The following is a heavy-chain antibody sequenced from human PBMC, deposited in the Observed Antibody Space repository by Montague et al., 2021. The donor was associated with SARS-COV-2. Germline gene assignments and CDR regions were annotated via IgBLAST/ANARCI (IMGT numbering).Heavy chain of an antibody. V-gene: IGHV4-59*01. J-gene: IGHJ4*02. D-gene: IGHD3-22*01. CDR2: IYYSGST. Sequence: SETLSLTCTVSGGSMRDYYWSWIRQPPGEGLEWIGYIYYSGSTXXXPSXNSRVTLSLDTSKNQFSLNLRSVTAADTAFYYCARVHYYTGYVDSWGQGTLVSVS. CDR1: GGSMRDYY. CDR3: ARVHYYTGYVDS.